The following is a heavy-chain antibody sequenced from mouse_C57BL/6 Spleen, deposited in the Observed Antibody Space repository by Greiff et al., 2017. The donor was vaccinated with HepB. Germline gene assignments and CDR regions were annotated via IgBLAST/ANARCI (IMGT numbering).Heavy chain of an antibody. V-gene: IGHV5-17*01. CDR3: GRGDGYNNYFDD. J-gene: IGHJ2*01. Sequence: DVQLVESGGGLVKPGGSLKLSCAASGFTFSDYGMHWVRQAPEKGLEWVADISSGSSTIYYADTVKGRFTITRDNAKNTLFLQMTSLRSEDTAMYDCGRGDGYNNYFDDGGQGTTLTVSS. D-gene: IGHD2-3*01. CDR1: GFTFSDYG. CDR2: ISSGSSTI.